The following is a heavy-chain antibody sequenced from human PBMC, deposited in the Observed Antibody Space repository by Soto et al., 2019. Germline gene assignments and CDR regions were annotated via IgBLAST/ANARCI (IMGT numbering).Heavy chain of an antibody. CDR2: ISSSSSYT. CDR1: GFTFSDYY. J-gene: IGHJ4*02. Sequence: PGGSLRLSCAASGFTFSDYYMSWIRQAPGKGLEWVSYISSSSSYTNYADSVKGRFTISRDNAKNSLYLQMNSLRAEDTAVYYCAKLLVRGATTVTPFFDYWGQGTLVTVSS. V-gene: IGHV3-11*03. CDR3: AKLLVRGATTVTPFFDY. D-gene: IGHD4-4*01.